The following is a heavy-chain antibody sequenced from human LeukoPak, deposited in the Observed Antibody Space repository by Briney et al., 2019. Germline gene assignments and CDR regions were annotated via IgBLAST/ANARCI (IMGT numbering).Heavy chain of an antibody. D-gene: IGHD2-8*02. CDR1: GYTFTNYG. CDR3: ARVGQYCTGISCFDY. V-gene: IGHV1-18*01. CDR2: ISAYNGNT. Sequence: ASVKVSCKASGYTFTNYGIGWVRQTPGQGLEWMGWISAYNGNTDYAQKIQGRVTMIADTSTSTAYMELRSLTSDDTAVYYCARVGQYCTGISCFDYWSQATLVTVSS. J-gene: IGHJ4*02.